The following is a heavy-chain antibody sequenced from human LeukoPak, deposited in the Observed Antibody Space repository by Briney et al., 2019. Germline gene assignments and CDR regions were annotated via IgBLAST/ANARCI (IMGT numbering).Heavy chain of an antibody. CDR1: GFTFSVSA. CDR3: TYTSSSGVVY. Sequence: GGSLKLSCAASGFTFSVSAMYWVRQASGKGLEWIGRIRNKANNYATAYAASVKGRFTISREDSKNTAYLQMNSLKTEDTAVYYCTYTSSSGVVYWGQGTLVTVSS. V-gene: IGHV3-73*01. D-gene: IGHD6-6*01. J-gene: IGHJ4*02. CDR2: IRNKANNYAT.